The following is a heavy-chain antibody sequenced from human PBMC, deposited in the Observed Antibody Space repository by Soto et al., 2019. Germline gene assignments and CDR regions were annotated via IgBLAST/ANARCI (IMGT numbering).Heavy chain of an antibody. CDR1: GFTFSRYA. CDR2: ISGSGGTT. J-gene: IGHJ6*02. Sequence: GGSRRLSCSPGGFTFSRYAMTWVRQAPGKRLEWVSAISGSGGTTYYADSVKGRFTISRDNSKNTLYLQMNSLRAEDTGVYYCAKARGDYYDSSGYCSLRGGMGVWGQGTTVTVSS. D-gene: IGHD3-22*01. CDR3: AKARGDYYDSSGYCSLRGGMGV. V-gene: IGHV3-23*01.